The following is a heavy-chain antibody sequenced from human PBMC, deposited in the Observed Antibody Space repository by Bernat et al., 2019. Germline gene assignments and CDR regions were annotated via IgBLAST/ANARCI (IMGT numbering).Heavy chain of an antibody. CDR1: GFTFRDYW. J-gene: IGHJ4*02. Sequence: EVQLAESGGGLVQPGGSLRLSCAASGFTFRDYWMDWVRQAPGKGPVWVSRINIDGTTTNYADSVKGRFTMSRDNAKNTVYLQMNSLRAEDTAGYYCVRDPNRRLDYWGQGTQVTVST. D-gene: IGHD1/OR15-1a*01. V-gene: IGHV3-74*01. CDR3: VRDPNRRLDY. CDR2: INIDGTTT.